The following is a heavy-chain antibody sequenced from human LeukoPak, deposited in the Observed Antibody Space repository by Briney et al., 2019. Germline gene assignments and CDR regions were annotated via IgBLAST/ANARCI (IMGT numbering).Heavy chain of an antibody. CDR1: GGSVSGYY. CDR3: ARVGGGNRFDY. D-gene: IGHD2-15*01. Sequence: PSETLSLTCVVSGGSVSGYYWGWIRQPPGRGLEWIGYVYYSGSTNYNPSFKSRITISVDTSRNQFSLQLSSVTAADTAVYYCARVGGGNRFDYWGQGTLVAVSS. CDR2: VYYSGST. V-gene: IGHV4-59*02. J-gene: IGHJ4*02.